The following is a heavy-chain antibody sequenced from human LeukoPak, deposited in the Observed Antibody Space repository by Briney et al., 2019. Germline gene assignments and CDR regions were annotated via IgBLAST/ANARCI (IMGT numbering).Heavy chain of an antibody. CDR3: ARDRASVVPAAIRGFDP. CDR1: GYTFTGYY. CDR2: INPNSGGT. J-gene: IGHJ5*02. D-gene: IGHD2-2*01. Sequence: ASVKVSFKASGYTFTGYYMHWVRQAPGQGLEWMGWINPNSGGTNYAQKFQGRVTMTRDTSISTAYMELSRLRSDDTAVYYCARDRASVVPAAIRGFDPWGQGTLVTVSS. V-gene: IGHV1-2*02.